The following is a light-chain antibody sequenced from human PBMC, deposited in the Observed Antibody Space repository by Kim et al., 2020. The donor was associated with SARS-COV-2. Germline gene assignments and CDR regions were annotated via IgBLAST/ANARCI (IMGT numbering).Light chain of an antibody. J-gene: IGLJ3*02. CDR2: KDT. CDR3: QSPDSSATWV. V-gene: IGLV3-25*03. Sequence: VAPGQTARITCSGDALPNQYVYWYQQRPGRAPVLIIYKDTERPSGGPERISGSSSGTTATLTISGVQAEDESDYYCQSPDSSATWVFGGGTKLTVL. CDR1: ALPNQY.